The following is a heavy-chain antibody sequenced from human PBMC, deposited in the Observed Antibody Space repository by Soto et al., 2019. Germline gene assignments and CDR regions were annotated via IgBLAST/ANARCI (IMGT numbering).Heavy chain of an antibody. D-gene: IGHD2-2*01. CDR1: GGSISSGDYY. Sequence: SDTLSLTCTVSGGSISSGDYYWSWIRQPPGKGLEWIGYIYYSGSTYYNLSLKSRVTISVDTSKNQFSLKLSSVTAADTAVYYCARGQMIVVPRYDYWGQGTLVNVSS. J-gene: IGHJ4*02. V-gene: IGHV4-30-4*02. CDR2: IYYSGST. CDR3: ARGQMIVVPRYDY.